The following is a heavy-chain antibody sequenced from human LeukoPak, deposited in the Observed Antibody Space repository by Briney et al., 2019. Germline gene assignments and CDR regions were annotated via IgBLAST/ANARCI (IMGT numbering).Heavy chain of an antibody. V-gene: IGHV1-2*02. D-gene: IGHD5-18*01. CDR2: INPNSGGT. CDR1: GYTFTCYY. Sequence: ASVTVSFKASGYTFTCYYMHWVRQAPGQGQEWMGWINPNSGGTNYAQKFQGRVTMTRDTSISTAYMELSRLRSDDTAVYYCAGNNGYSYAFDYWGQGTLVTVSS. J-gene: IGHJ4*02. CDR3: AGNNGYSYAFDY.